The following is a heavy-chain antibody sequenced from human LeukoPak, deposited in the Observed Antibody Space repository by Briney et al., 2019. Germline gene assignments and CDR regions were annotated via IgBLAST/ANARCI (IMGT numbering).Heavy chain of an antibody. CDR2: IYSDGST. V-gene: IGHV3-66*01. CDR3: AKDGRYCSGGRCYSDYGGFDF. J-gene: IGHJ4*02. CDR1: GFTVSTNY. Sequence: GGSLRLSCAASGFTVSTNYMNWVRQAPGKGLEWVSVIYSDGSTYYADSMKGRFTISRDNSKNTLYFQMNSLRAEDTAVYYCAKDGRYCSGGRCYSDYGGFDFWGQGTLVTVSS. D-gene: IGHD2-15*01.